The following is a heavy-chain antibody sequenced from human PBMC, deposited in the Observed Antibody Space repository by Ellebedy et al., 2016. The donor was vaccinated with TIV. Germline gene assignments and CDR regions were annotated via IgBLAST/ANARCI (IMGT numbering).Heavy chain of an antibody. Sequence: GESLKISCAASGFNFRSYWMTWVRQAPGKGLEWVAKIRQDGDEIYYVESVKGRFTISRDNAKNLLFLQMNSLIVEDTALYYCARRASYGDYAVQVNPWFDPWGQGTLVTVSS. CDR3: ARRASYGDYAVQVNPWFDP. V-gene: IGHV3-7*01. CDR1: GFNFRSYW. J-gene: IGHJ5*02. D-gene: IGHD4-17*01. CDR2: IRQDGDEI.